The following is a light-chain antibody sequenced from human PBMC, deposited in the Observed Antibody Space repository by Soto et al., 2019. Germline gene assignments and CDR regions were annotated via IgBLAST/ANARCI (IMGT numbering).Light chain of an antibody. CDR2: GVT. Sequence: QSALAQPPSASGSPGQSVTISCTGSGSDIGAYNFVSWYQQHPGKAPKLMIFGVTERPSGVPDRFSGSKSGNTASLTVSGLQDDDAAVYYCYSYAGRNIWVFGGGTKLTVL. CDR1: GSDIGAYNF. J-gene: IGLJ3*02. CDR3: YSYAGRNIWV. V-gene: IGLV2-8*01.